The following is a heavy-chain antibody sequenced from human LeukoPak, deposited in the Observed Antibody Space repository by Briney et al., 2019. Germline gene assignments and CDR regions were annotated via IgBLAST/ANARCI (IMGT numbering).Heavy chain of an antibody. D-gene: IGHD6-13*01. V-gene: IGHV1-2*02. Sequence: ASVKVSCKASGYTFTGYYMHWVRRAPGQGLEWMGWINPNSGGTNYAQKFQGRVTMTRDTSISTAYMELSRLRSDDTAVYYCARAIHYSSSFAPPPDYWGQGTLVTVSS. CDR1: GYTFTGYY. CDR2: INPNSGGT. CDR3: ARAIHYSSSFAPPPDY. J-gene: IGHJ4*02.